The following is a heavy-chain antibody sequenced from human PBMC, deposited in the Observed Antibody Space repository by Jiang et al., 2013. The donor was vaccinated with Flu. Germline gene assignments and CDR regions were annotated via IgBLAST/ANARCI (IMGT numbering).Heavy chain of an antibody. D-gene: IGHD3-22*01. V-gene: IGHV3-23*01. CDR2: ISGSGGSP. J-gene: IGHJ4*02. CDR3: ANSPRLIFDY. Sequence: QLLESGGGLVQPGGSLRLSCAASGFTFSSYAMSWVRQSPGKGLEWVSVISGSGGSPYYADSVKGRFTISRDNSKNTLYLQMNSLRAEDTAVYYCANSPRLIFDYWGQGTLVTVSS. CDR1: GFTFSSYA.